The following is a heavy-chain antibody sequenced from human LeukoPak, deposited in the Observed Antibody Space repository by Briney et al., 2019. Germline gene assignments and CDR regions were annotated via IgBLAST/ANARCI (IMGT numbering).Heavy chain of an antibody. CDR3: AKEGYYDSSGYYQPHPFDY. CDR1: GFSFSSYG. CDR2: ISYDGSNK. Sequence: PGRSLRLSCAASGFSFSSYGMHWVCQAPGKGLEWVAVISYDGSNKYYADSVKGRFTISRDNSKNTLYLQMNSLRAEDTAVYYCAKEGYYDSSGYYQPHPFDYWGQGTLVTVSS. D-gene: IGHD3-22*01. J-gene: IGHJ4*02. V-gene: IGHV3-30*18.